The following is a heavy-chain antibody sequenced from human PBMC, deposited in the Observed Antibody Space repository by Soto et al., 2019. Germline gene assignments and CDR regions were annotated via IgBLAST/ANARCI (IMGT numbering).Heavy chain of an antibody. CDR3: VSWGGLLHPSLY. J-gene: IGHJ4*02. CDR2: IYHTGTT. D-gene: IGHD2-15*01. V-gene: IGHV4-4*02. Sequence: EESGPGLVKPSGTLSLTCAVSGASMDSGFWWTWVRQSPGKGLEWIGEIYHTGTTHYNPSLESRVTLSIDMSKKQFSLQLTSVNAADTALYYCVSWGGLLHPSLYWGQGALVTVSS. CDR1: GASMDSGFW.